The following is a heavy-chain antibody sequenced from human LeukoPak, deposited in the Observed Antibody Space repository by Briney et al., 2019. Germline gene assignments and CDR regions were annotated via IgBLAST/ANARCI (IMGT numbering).Heavy chain of an antibody. CDR2: ISYDGSNE. V-gene: IGHV3-30*03. Sequence: GGSLRLSCAASGFTFSSYAMHWVRQAPGKGLEWVAVISYDGSNEYYADSVKGRFTISRDNSKNTLYLQMNSLRAEDTAMYYCASSRYYYGSGSYLAYWGQGTLVTVSS. J-gene: IGHJ4*02. CDR3: ASSRYYYGSGSYLAY. D-gene: IGHD3-10*01. CDR1: GFTFSSYA.